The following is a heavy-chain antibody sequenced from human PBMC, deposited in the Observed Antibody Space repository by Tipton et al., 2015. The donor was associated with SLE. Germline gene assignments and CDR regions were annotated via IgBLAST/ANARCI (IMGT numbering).Heavy chain of an antibody. D-gene: IGHD3-10*01. CDR3: TRPPGGSGVDY. CDR2: IRSKANNFST. Sequence: SLRLSCAASGFTFSGSAIHWVRQASGKGLEWVGRIRSKANNFSTAYAESVMGRFVVSRDDSKSTAYLQMSSLKSEDTALYYCTRPPGGSGVDYWGKGTLVIVPS. CDR1: GFTFSGSA. J-gene: IGHJ4*02. V-gene: IGHV3-73*01.